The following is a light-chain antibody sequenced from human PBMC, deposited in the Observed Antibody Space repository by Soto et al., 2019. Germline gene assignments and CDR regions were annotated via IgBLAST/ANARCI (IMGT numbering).Light chain of an antibody. J-gene: IGLJ3*02. Sequence: QSALTQPASVSGSPGQSITISCTGTSSDVGTYNYVSWYQHRPGKAPKLMIYDVSYRPSGVSNRFSGSKSANTASLTISGLQDEPEADYYCSSSPTSNTQVFGGGTELTVL. CDR1: SSDVGTYNY. CDR2: DVS. CDR3: SSSPTSNTQV. V-gene: IGLV2-14*01.